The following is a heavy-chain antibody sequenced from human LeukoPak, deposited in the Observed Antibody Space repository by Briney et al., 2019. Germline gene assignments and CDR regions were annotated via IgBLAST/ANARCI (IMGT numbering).Heavy chain of an antibody. CDR2: IYHDEST. V-gene: IGHV4-38-2*02. CDR3: ARDWGGVDI. D-gene: IGHD2-21*01. Sequence: PSETLSLTCAVSGYSIRSDYLWGWIRQPPGKALEWIGSIYHDESTYYNPSLKSRLTMSVDTSKNQFSLKLSSVTAADTAVYYCARDWGGVDIWGQGTMVTVSS. CDR1: GYSIRSDYL. J-gene: IGHJ3*02.